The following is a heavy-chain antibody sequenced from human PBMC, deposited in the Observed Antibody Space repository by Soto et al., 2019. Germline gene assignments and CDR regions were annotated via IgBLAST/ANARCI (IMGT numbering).Heavy chain of an antibody. CDR1: GGTFSSYA. CDR3: ARGEDIVVVVAATPNYYYGMDV. J-gene: IGHJ6*02. CDR2: IIAVFATP. Sequence: QVQLVQSGAEVKKPGSSVKVSCKASGGTFSSYAISWVRQAPGQGLEWMGGIIAVFATPNYAQRVQGRGTITADESTSTSYMELSSLRSEDTAVYYCARGEDIVVVVAATPNYYYGMDVWGQGTTVTVSS. V-gene: IGHV1-69*12. D-gene: IGHD2-15*01.